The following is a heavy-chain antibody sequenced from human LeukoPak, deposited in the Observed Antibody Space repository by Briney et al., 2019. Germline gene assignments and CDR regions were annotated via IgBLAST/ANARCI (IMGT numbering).Heavy chain of an antibody. CDR2: MYNRGST. D-gene: IGHD6-19*01. J-gene: IGHJ4*02. V-gene: IGHV4-59*01. Sequence: SETLSLTCTVSGDSISNYYWSWIRQSPGKKLEWIGYMYNRGSTIYNPSLKSRVTISTDTSKNQFSLRLTSVTAADMAVYYCARAEKAVTGTLDYWGQGTLITVSS. CDR3: ARAEKAVTGTLDY. CDR1: GDSISNYY.